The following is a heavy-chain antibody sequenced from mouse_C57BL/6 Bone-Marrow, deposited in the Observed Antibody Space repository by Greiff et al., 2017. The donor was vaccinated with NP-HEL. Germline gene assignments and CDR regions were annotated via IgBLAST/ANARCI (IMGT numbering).Heavy chain of an antibody. CDR3: TTTVVLYYFDY. V-gene: IGHV1-15*01. CDR2: IDPETGCT. Sequence: QVQLQESGAELVRPGASVTLSCKASGYTFTDYEMHWVKQRPVHGLEWIGAIDPETGCTAYNQKFKGKSILTADKSSSTAYMKLRSLTSEDSAVYYCTTTVVLYYFDYWGQGTTLTVSS. CDR1: GYTFTDYE. J-gene: IGHJ2*01. D-gene: IGHD1-1*01.